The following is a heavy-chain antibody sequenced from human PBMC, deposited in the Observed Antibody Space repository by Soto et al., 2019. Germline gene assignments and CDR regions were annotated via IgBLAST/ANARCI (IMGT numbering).Heavy chain of an antibody. V-gene: IGHV3-53*04. CDR3: ARATIFGVDYYYYYMDV. D-gene: IGHD3-3*01. Sequence: GGSLRLSCAASGVTVSSNYMRWVRPAPGKGLEWVSVIYSGGSTYYADSVKGRFTISRHNSKNTLYLQMNSLRAEDTAVYYCARATIFGVDYYYYYMDVWGKGTTVTVSS. CDR1: GVTVSSNY. CDR2: IYSGGST. J-gene: IGHJ6*03.